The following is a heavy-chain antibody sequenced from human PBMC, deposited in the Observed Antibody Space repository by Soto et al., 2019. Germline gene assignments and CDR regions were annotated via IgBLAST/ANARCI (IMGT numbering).Heavy chain of an antibody. CDR3: ARGKIFGSTSQRYFDV. V-gene: IGHV4-34*01. D-gene: IGHD2-2*01. Sequence: QVQLQQWGAGLLKPSETLSLTCAVYGGSFSGYYWSWIRQPPGNGLEWIGEINHSGSTNYNPSLKSRVTISVDTSKNQFSLKLSSVTAADTAVYYCARGKIFGSTSQRYFDVWGRGTLVTVSS. J-gene: IGHJ2*01. CDR1: GGSFSGYY. CDR2: INHSGST.